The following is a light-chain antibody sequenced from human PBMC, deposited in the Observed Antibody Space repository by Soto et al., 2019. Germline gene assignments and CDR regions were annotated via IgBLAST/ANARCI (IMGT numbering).Light chain of an antibody. V-gene: IGLV2-14*01. Sequence: ALTQPASVSGSLGQSITISCTGTSSDVGAYNYVSWYQQQPGKAPKLMISEVSNRPSGVSNRFSGSKSGNTASLIISGLQAEDEADYYCCSFTSITTYVFGTG. CDR3: CSFTSITTYV. CDR2: EVS. CDR1: SSDVGAYNY. J-gene: IGLJ1*01.